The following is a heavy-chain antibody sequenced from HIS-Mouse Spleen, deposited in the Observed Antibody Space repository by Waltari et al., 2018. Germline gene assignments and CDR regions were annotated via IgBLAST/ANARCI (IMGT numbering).Heavy chain of an antibody. CDR3: ARGGRGATSENDAFDI. V-gene: IGHV4-34*01. D-gene: IGHD1-26*01. CDR1: GGSFSGYY. Sequence: QVQLQQWGAGLLKPSETLSLTCAVYGGSFSGYYWSWIRQPPGKGLEWIGEINHSGSTNSNPSLKSRVTISVDTSQNQFSLKLSSVTAADTAVYYCARGGRGATSENDAFDIWGQGTMVTVSS. CDR2: INHSGST. J-gene: IGHJ3*02.